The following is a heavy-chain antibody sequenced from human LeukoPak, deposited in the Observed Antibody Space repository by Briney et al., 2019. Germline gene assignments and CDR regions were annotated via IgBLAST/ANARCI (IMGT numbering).Heavy chain of an antibody. Sequence: SETLSLTCAVSGGSISSSNWWSWVRQPPGKGLEWIGEIYHSGSTNYNPSLKSRVTISVDKSKNQFSLKLSSVTAADTAVYYCARVRSLLWFGELFDYWGQGTLVTVSP. CDR1: GGSISSSNW. D-gene: IGHD3-10*01. CDR2: IYHSGST. J-gene: IGHJ4*02. CDR3: ARVRSLLWFGELFDY. V-gene: IGHV4-4*02.